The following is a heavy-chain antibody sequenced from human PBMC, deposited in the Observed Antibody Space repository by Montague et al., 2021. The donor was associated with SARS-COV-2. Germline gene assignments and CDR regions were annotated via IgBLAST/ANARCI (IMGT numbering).Heavy chain of an antibody. V-gene: IGHV4-39*01. CDR2: IYYSGST. Sequence: SETLSLTCTVSGGSISSSSYYWGWIRQPPGKGLEWIGSIYYSGSTYYNPSLKSRVTIFAETSKNQFSLKLSSVTAADTAVYYCARQPTRGITIFGVVTDYGMDVWGQGTTVTVSS. D-gene: IGHD3-3*01. CDR1: GGSISSSSYY. CDR3: ARQPTRGITIFGVVTDYGMDV. J-gene: IGHJ6*02.